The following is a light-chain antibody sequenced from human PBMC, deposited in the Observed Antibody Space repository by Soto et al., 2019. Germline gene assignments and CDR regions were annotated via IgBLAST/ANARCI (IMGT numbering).Light chain of an antibody. CDR2: LGS. V-gene: IGKV2-28*01. J-gene: IGKJ2*02. CDR3: MQALQLPGT. Sequence: DIVMTQSPLSLPVTPGEPASISCRSSQSLLHSNGYNYLDWYLQKPGQSPQLLIYLGSNRASGVPDRFSGSGSGTDFTLKISRVEAEDVGVYYCMQALQLPGTFCQGTKLEIK. CDR1: QSLLHSNGYNY.